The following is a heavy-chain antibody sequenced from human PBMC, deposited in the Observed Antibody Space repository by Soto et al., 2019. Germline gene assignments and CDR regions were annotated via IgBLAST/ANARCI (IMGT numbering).Heavy chain of an antibody. CDR3: ARVGLRWYFDF. V-gene: IGHV4-4*02. J-gene: IGHJ2*01. D-gene: IGHD3-16*01. CDR2: IHRSGAT. CDR1: SGSMNSGHW. Sequence: QVQLQESGPGLVKPSGTLSLTCDVSSGSMNSGHWWSWVRQPPGKGLEWVGHIHRSGATNYNPSLRSGVAISLDESKTQFSLNLNSVTAADPAVYYCARVGLRWYFDFGGRGPLVTVSS.